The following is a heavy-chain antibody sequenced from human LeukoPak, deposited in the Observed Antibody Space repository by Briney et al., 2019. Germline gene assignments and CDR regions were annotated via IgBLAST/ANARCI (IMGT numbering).Heavy chain of an antibody. D-gene: IGHD3-10*01. CDR1: GFTFSSYS. CDR3: ARATMVRGVDY. V-gene: IGHV3-21*01. Sequence: GGSLRLSCAASGFTFSSYSMNWVRQAPGKGLEWVSSISSSCSYIYYADSVKGRFTISRDNAKNSLYLQMNSLRAEDTAVYYCARATMVRGVDYWGQGTLVTVSS. J-gene: IGHJ4*02. CDR2: ISSSCSYI.